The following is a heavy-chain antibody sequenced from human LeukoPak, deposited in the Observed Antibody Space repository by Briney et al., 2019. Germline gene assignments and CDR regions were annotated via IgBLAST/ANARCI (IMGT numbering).Heavy chain of an antibody. J-gene: IGHJ4*02. CDR3: ARLHYDFWSGHGRWGALGY. CDR2: IYPGDSDT. D-gene: IGHD3-3*01. CDR1: GYSFTSYW. Sequence: GESLKISCKGSGYSFTSYWIGWVRQMPGKGLEWMGIIYPGDSDTRYSPSFQGQVTISADKSISTAYLQWSSLKASDTAMYYCARLHYDFWSGHGRWGALGYWGQGTLVTVSS. V-gene: IGHV5-51*01.